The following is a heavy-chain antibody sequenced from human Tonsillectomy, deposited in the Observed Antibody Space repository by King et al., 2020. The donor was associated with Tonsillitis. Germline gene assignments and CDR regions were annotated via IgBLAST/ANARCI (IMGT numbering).Heavy chain of an antibody. CDR2: IYYSGST. Sequence: VQLQESGPGLVKPSQTLSLTCTVSGGSISSGGYYWSWIRQHPGKGLEWIGYIYYSGSTYYNPSLKSRVTISVDTSKNQFSLKLSSVTAADTAVYYCARERIAAAGMFPPGHNWFDPWGQGTLVTVSS. D-gene: IGHD6-13*01. V-gene: IGHV4-31*03. CDR3: ARERIAAAGMFPPGHNWFDP. J-gene: IGHJ5*02. CDR1: GGSISSGGYY.